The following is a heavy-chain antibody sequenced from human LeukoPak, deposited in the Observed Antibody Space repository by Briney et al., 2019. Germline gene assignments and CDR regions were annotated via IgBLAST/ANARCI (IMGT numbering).Heavy chain of an antibody. CDR2: MNPNSGNT. D-gene: IGHD3-22*01. Sequence: ASVKVSCKASGYTFTSYDINWVRQATGQGLEWMGWMNPNSGNTGYALKFQDRVTMTRNTSISTAYMELSSLRSEDTAVYYCARTNYYDNSANGFDPWGQGTLVTVSS. V-gene: IGHV1-8*01. CDR3: ARTNYYDNSANGFDP. CDR1: GYTFTSYD. J-gene: IGHJ5*02.